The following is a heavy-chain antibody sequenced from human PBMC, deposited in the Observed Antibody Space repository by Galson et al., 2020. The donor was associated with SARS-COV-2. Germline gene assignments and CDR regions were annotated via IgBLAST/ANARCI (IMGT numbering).Heavy chain of an antibody. D-gene: IGHD2-15*01. CDR2: INPKNGDT. V-gene: IGHV1-2*02. J-gene: IGHJ4*02. CDR1: GYIFTDYY. Sequence: ASVKVSCKASGYIFTDYYIYWVRQAPGQGLEWMGWINPKNGDTDFARKFRGRVTMTRDTSIGTVNLQMSRLTSDDAALYYCARSRVTRFDIVVVVGAFDLWGQGTLVTVSS. CDR3: ARSRVTRFDIVVVVGAFDL.